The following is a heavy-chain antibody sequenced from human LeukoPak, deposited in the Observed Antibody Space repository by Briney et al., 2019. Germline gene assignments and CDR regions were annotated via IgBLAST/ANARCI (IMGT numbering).Heavy chain of an antibody. CDR2: IYYSGST. CDR3: ARQKYRFLES. Sequence: SETLSLTCAVYGGSFSGYYWSWIRQPPGKGLGWIGYIYYSGSTNYNPSLKSRVTISVDTSKNQFSLKLSSVTAADTAVYYCARQKYRFLESWGQGTLVTVSS. V-gene: IGHV4-59*08. CDR1: GGSFSGYY. D-gene: IGHD3-3*01. J-gene: IGHJ5*02.